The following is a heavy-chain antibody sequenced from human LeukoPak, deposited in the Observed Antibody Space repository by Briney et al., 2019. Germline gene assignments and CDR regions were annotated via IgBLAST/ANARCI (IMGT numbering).Heavy chain of an antibody. D-gene: IGHD2-21*01. CDR2: TTSSGGTI. Sequence: GGSLRLSCAAFGFTFSSYSMNWVRQAPGKGLEWLSYTTSSGGTIYYADSVKGRFTISRDNAKNSLYLQMNSLRDEDTAVYYCARAVSRSYSHYFDHWGQGTLVTVSS. CDR1: GFTFSSYS. V-gene: IGHV3-48*02. CDR3: ARAVSRSYSHYFDH. J-gene: IGHJ4*02.